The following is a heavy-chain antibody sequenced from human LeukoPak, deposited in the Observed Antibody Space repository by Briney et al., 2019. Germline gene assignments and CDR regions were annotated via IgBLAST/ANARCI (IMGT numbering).Heavy chain of an antibody. V-gene: IGHV3-74*01. J-gene: IGHJ6*02. D-gene: IGHD2-2*01. Sequence: PGGSLRLFCAASGFTFSSYWMHWVRQAPGKGLVWVSRINSDGSSTSYEDSVKGRFTISRDNAKNTLYLQMNSLRAEDTAVYYCARDEAGWYQLPKGGMDVWGQGTTVTVSS. CDR1: GFTFSSYW. CDR3: ARDEAGWYQLPKGGMDV. CDR2: INSDGSST.